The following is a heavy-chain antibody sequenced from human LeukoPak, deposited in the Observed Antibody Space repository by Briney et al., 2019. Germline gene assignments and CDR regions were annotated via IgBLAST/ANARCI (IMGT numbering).Heavy chain of an antibody. Sequence: ASVKVSCKASGYTFTSYYMHWVRQAPGQGLEWMGIINPSGGSTSYAQKFQGRVTMTRDTSTSTVYMELSSLRSEDTAVYYYARGNYDSSGYYYYYYGMDVWGQGTTVTVSS. J-gene: IGHJ6*02. D-gene: IGHD3-22*01. CDR3: ARGNYDSSGYYYYYYGMDV. CDR1: GYTFTSYY. CDR2: INPSGGST. V-gene: IGHV1-46*01.